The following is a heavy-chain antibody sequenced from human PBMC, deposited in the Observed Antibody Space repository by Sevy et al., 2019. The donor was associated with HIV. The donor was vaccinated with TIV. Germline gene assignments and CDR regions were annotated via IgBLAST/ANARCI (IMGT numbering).Heavy chain of an antibody. Sequence: GEALRLSCAASGFTFSYYNMNWVRQAPGKGLEWVSSISSGSSYVYHADSVKGRFTISRDNAKNSLYLQMNSLRTEDTAVYYCASPLHYYDRPSAYWGQGTQVTVSS. CDR2: ISSGSSYV. D-gene: IGHD3-22*01. V-gene: IGHV3-21*01. CDR3: ASPLHYYDRPSAY. J-gene: IGHJ4*02. CDR1: GFTFSYYN.